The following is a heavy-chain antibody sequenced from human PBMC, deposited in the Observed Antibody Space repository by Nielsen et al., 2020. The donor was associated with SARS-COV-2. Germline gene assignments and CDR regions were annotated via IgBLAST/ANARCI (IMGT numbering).Heavy chain of an antibody. J-gene: IGHJ6*02. Sequence: GESLKISCAASGFTFTHYAIHWVRQAPGKGLEWVAVISHDGSNEYYADSVKGRFTISRDKSKNTLYVLMNSLRAEDTAVYYCASGTFYVGDYYGMDVWGQGTTVTVSS. V-gene: IGHV3-30-3*01. CDR3: ASGTFYVGDYYGMDV. CDR1: GFTFTHYA. CDR2: ISHDGSNE. D-gene: IGHD3-10*02.